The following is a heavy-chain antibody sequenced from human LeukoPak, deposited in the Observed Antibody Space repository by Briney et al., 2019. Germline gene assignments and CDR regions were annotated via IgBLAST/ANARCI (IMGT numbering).Heavy chain of an antibody. CDR2: IYTSGST. CDR3: ASAGGSYDSSGYYFK. J-gene: IGHJ4*02. V-gene: IGHV4-61*02. D-gene: IGHD3-22*01. CDR1: GDSISSSSYY. Sequence: SETLSLTCTVSGDSISSSSYYWSWIPQPAGQGLEWIGRIYTSGSTNYNPSLKSRVTISVDTSKNQFSLKLSSVTAADTAVYFCASAGGSYDSSGYYFKWGQGTLVTVSS.